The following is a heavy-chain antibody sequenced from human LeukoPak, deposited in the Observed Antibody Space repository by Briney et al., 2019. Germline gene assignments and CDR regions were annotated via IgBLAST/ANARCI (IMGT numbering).Heavy chain of an antibody. CDR3: ARHSVLYSSTWYAFDY. CDR1: GGSISSSSYY. V-gene: IGHV4-39*01. J-gene: IGHJ4*02. CDR2: IYYSGST. D-gene: IGHD6-13*01. Sequence: SETLPLTCTVSGGSISSSSYYWGWIRQPPGKGLEWIGSIYYSGSTYYNPSLKSRVTISVDTSKNQFSLKLSSVTAADAAVYYCARHSVLYSSTWYAFDYWGQGTLVTVSS.